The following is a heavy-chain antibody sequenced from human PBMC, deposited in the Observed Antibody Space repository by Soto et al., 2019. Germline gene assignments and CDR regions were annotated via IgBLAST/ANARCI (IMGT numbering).Heavy chain of an antibody. D-gene: IGHD3-22*01. Sequence: GGSLRLSCAASGFTFSSYAMHWVRQAPGKGLEWVAVISYDGSNKYYADSVKGRFTISRDNSKNTLYLQMNSLRAEDKAVYYCARVFEEYYYVSSGYYLSLPADYWGQGTLVTVSS. V-gene: IGHV3-30-3*01. CDR2: ISYDGSNK. J-gene: IGHJ4*02. CDR1: GFTFSSYA. CDR3: ARVFEEYYYVSSGYYLSLPADY.